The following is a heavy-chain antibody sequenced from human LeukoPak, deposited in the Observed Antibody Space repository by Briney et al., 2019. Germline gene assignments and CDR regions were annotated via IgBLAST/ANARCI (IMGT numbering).Heavy chain of an antibody. CDR3: ARDQWAARSRTAWYFDL. J-gene: IGHJ2*01. CDR1: GGSISSGGYY. D-gene: IGHD6-6*01. Sequence: SQTLSLTCTVSGGSISSGGYYWNWIRQHPGEGLEWIGYIYYSGSTYYNPSLKSRITMSVDTSKNQFSLRLSSVTAADTAVYFCARDQWAARSRTAWYFDLWGRGTLVTVSS. V-gene: IGHV4-31*03. CDR2: IYYSGST.